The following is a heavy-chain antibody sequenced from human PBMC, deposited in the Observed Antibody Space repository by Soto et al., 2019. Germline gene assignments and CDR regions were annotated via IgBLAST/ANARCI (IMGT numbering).Heavy chain of an antibody. CDR2: ISHSGST. D-gene: IGHD6-19*01. V-gene: IGHV4-4*02. Sequence: QVQLLESGPGLVKPSETLSLTCAVSGGSISSRNWWTWVRQPPGKGLEWIGEISHSGSTNYNPSLMSRVIISVDKSKNEFSLKLRSVTAADTAVYYCARNGYSSGWYHFDYWGQGTLVTVSS. J-gene: IGHJ4*02. CDR3: ARNGYSSGWYHFDY. CDR1: GGSISSRNW.